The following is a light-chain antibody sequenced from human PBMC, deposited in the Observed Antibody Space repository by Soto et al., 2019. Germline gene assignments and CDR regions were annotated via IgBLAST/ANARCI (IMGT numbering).Light chain of an antibody. CDR3: QVWDTSIDHVF. CDR2: DDS. Sequence: SYELTQPPSVSVAPGQTARLTCGGNNVGSKSVHWYQQKPGQAPVLVVYDDSDRPSGIPERFSGSNSGNTATLTVSRVEAGDEADYYCQVWDTSIDHVFFGGGTKLTVL. CDR1: NVGSKS. J-gene: IGLJ2*01. V-gene: IGLV3-21*02.